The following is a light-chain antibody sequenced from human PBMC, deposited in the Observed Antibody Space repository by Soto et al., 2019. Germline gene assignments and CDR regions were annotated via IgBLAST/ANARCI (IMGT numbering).Light chain of an antibody. CDR1: QSISTY. Sequence: DIQMTQSPSSLSASIGDRVTITCRASQSISTYLNWYQQKPGKAPKLLIYAASSLQSGVPSRFSGSGSGTDFTLTISNLQPEDFATYYCQQSYSIPYTFGQGTNLEIK. CDR3: QQSYSIPYT. J-gene: IGKJ2*01. CDR2: AAS. V-gene: IGKV1-39*01.